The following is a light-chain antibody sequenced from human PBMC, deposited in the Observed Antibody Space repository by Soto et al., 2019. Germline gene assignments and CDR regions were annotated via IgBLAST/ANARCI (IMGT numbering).Light chain of an antibody. CDR2: DVT. V-gene: IGLV2-14*01. J-gene: IGLJ1*01. Sequence: QSALSQPASVSGSPGQSITISCTGTSSDVGGYEYVSWYRHQPDKAPKLIIYDVTNRPSGVSTRFSGSKSGNTASLTISGIQTEDEADYYCASITRSSTSVFGTGTKVTVL. CDR1: SSDVGGYEY. CDR3: ASITRSSTSV.